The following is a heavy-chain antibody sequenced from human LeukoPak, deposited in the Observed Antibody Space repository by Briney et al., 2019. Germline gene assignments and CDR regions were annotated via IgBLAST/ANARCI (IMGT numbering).Heavy chain of an antibody. Sequence: NSGGSLRLSCAASGFTFSNAWMSWVRQAPGKGLEWVGRIKSKTDGGTTDYAAPVKGRFTISRDDSKNTLYLQMNSLKTEDTAVYYCTTLTMIVVPPNDYWGQGTLVTVSS. CDR3: TTLTMIVVPPNDY. CDR2: IKSKTDGGTT. D-gene: IGHD3-22*01. J-gene: IGHJ4*02. CDR1: GFTFSNAW. V-gene: IGHV3-15*01.